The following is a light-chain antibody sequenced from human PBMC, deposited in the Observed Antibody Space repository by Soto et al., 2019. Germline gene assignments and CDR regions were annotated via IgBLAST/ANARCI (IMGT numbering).Light chain of an antibody. CDR2: TAS. CDR1: QGISNY. J-gene: IGKJ1*01. V-gene: IGKV1-27*01. Sequence: DIQVTQSPSSLSASVGDRVTITCRASQGISNYLAWYQQKPGQVPKLLIYTASSLQLGVPSRFSGSGSGTDFTLTISSLQPEDVATYYCQKYNGAPQTFGQGTKVDIK. CDR3: QKYNGAPQT.